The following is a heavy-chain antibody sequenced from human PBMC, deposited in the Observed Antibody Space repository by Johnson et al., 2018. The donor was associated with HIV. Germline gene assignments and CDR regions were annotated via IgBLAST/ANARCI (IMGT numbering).Heavy chain of an antibody. J-gene: IGHJ3*02. V-gene: IGHV3-43D*03. Sequence: VQLVESGGVVVQPGGSLRLSCAVSGFTFDDYAMHWVRQAPGKGLEWVSLISWDGNSTYYADSVKGRFTISRENSENSLYLQLNSLRVEDTAVYYCVKDRGRPGTPAAFDMWGQGTMVTVSS. CDR2: ISWDGNST. CDR3: VKDRGRPGTPAAFDM. D-gene: IGHD3-10*01. CDR1: GFTFDDYA.